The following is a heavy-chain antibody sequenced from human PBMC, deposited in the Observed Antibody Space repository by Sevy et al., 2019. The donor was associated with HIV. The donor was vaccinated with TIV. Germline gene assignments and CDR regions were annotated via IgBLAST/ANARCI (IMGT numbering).Heavy chain of an antibody. Sequence: GGSLRLSCAASGFTFIGSAMHWVRQASGKGLEWVGRIRSKANSYATAYAASVKGRFTISRDDSKNTAYLQMNSLKTDDTAVYYCTSEYSTSVCMDVWGKGTTVTVSS. V-gene: IGHV3-73*01. J-gene: IGHJ6*03. CDR3: TSEYSTSVCMDV. CDR1: GFTFIGSA. D-gene: IGHD6-6*01. CDR2: IRSKANSYAT.